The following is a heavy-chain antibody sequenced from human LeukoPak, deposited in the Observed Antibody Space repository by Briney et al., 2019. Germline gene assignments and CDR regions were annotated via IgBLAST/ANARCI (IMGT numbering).Heavy chain of an antibody. CDR1: GYTFTSYG. V-gene: IGHV1-18*01. D-gene: IGHD3-22*01. Sequence: GASVKVSCKASGYTFTSYGSSWVRQAPGQGLEWMGWISAYNGNTNYAQKLQGRVTMTTDTSTSTAYMELRSLRSDDTAVYYCARDSSGYLPYYFDYWGQGTLVTVSS. J-gene: IGHJ4*02. CDR3: ARDSSGYLPYYFDY. CDR2: ISAYNGNT.